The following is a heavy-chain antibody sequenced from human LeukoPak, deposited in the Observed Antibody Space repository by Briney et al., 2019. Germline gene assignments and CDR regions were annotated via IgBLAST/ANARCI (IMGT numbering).Heavy chain of an antibody. J-gene: IGHJ5*02. V-gene: IGHV1-18*01. CDR1: GYTFTSYG. CDR2: ISAYNGNT. CDR3: ARDNSVEDTAWWFDP. Sequence: GASVKVSCKASGYTFTSYGISWVRQGPGQGLEWMGWISAYNGNTNYAQKLQGRVTMTRDMSTSTDYMELSSLRSEDTAVYYCARDNSVEDTAWWFDPWGQGTLVTVSS. D-gene: IGHD4-23*01.